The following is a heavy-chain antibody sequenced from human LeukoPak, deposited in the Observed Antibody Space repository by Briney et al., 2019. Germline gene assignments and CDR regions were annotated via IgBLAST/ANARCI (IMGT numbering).Heavy chain of an antibody. Sequence: PSETLSLTCAVYGGSFSDYCWTWIRQSPGKGLEWIGEIHHTESITYNPSLKSRATISLDKSKNQFSLRLSFVTAADTALYYCARGDDNSGSHYFDYWGQGALVTVSS. CDR2: IHHTESI. CDR3: ARGDDNSGSHYFDY. J-gene: IGHJ4*02. D-gene: IGHD3-22*01. V-gene: IGHV4-34*01. CDR1: GGSFSDYC.